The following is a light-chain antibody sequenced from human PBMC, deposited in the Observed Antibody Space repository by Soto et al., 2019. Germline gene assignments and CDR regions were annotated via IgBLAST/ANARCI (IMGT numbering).Light chain of an antibody. CDR3: QQYNSYWT. CDR2: DAS. CDR1: QTISSW. J-gene: IGKJ1*01. Sequence: IQMPQYTSTLSASVGDRVTITCRASQTISSWLAWYQQKPGKAPKLLIYDASSLESGVPPRFSGSGSGTEFTLTISSLQPDDFATYYCQQYNSYWTFGQGTKVDIK. V-gene: IGKV1-5*01.